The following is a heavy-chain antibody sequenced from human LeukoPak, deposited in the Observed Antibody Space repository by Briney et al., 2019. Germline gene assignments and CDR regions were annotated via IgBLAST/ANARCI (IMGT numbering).Heavy chain of an antibody. CDR2: IKGNGDTT. D-gene: IGHD6-19*01. V-gene: IGHV3-43*02. Sequence: GRSLRLSCAASGFTFSNYAMHRVRQAPGKGLEWVSLIKGNGDTTYNADSGKGRFTISRDNSKNSLYLQINSLRTEDTALYYCAKDIGSGWSFDYWGQGTLVTVSS. CDR3: AKDIGSGWSFDY. CDR1: GFTFSNYA. J-gene: IGHJ4*02.